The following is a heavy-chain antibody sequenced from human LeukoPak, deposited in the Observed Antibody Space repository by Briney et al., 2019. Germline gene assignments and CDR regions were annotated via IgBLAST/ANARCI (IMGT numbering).Heavy chain of an antibody. V-gene: IGHV4-4*02. CDR2: VFHSGST. CDR3: VTYFVNGGGRGH. D-gene: IGHD3-9*01. J-gene: IGHJ4*02. CDR1: GGPIISSNW. Sequence: SETLSLTCAVSGGPIISSNWWSWVRQPPGKGLEWIGEVFHSGSTNYSPSLRSRVTISVDKSRNQFSLTLNTVTAADTATYFCVTYFVNGGGRGHWGPGALVTVSS.